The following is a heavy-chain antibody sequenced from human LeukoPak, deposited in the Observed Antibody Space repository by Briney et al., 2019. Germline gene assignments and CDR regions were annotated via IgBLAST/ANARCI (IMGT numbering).Heavy chain of an antibody. CDR3: ARDRNNYDSSGYYFAN. J-gene: IGHJ4*02. Sequence: SETLSLTCTVSGGSISSGGYYWSWIRQHPGKGLEWIGYIYYSGSTYYNPSLKSRVTISVDTSKNQFSLKLSSVTAADTAVYYCARDRNNYDSSGYYFANWGQGTLVSVSS. CDR2: IYYSGST. V-gene: IGHV4-31*03. CDR1: GGSISSGGYY. D-gene: IGHD3-22*01.